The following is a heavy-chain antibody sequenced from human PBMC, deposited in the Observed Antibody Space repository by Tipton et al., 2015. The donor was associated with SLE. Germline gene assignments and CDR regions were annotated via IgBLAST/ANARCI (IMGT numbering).Heavy chain of an antibody. CDR1: GGSISNYY. J-gene: IGHJ4*02. D-gene: IGHD3-3*01. CDR2: IYYSGGT. CDR3: ARSYYDFWSASVRGYFDY. V-gene: IGHV4-59*01. Sequence: TLSLTCTVSGGSISNYYWTWIRQPPGKGLEWIGYIYYSGGTNYNPSLKSRVTISVDTSKNQFSLKLNSVTAADTAAYYCARSYYDFWSASVRGYFDYWGQGPLVTVSS.